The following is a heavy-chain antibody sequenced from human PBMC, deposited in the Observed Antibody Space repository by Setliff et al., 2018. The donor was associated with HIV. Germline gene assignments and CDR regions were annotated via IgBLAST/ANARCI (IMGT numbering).Heavy chain of an antibody. Sequence: GGSLRLSCAASRFLFSDYELNWVRQAPGKGLEWVSAISGGGGKTDYADSVKGRFTISRDNSKNTLYLQMNSLRADDTAVYYCAKDRITGYYNFWSGPNFDYWGQGTLVTVSS. V-gene: IGHV3-23*01. J-gene: IGHJ4*02. CDR2: ISGGGGKT. CDR1: RFLFSDYE. CDR3: AKDRITGYYNFWSGPNFDY. D-gene: IGHD3-3*01.